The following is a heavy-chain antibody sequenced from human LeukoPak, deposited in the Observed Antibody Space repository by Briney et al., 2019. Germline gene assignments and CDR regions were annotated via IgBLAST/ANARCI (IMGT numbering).Heavy chain of an antibody. CDR1: GGSISSYY. CDR2: IYYSGST. V-gene: IGHV4-59*01. CDR3: ARNYDILTGVDY. Sequence: SETLSLTCTVSGGSISSYYWSWIRQPPGKGLEWIGYIYYSGSTNYNPSLKSRVTISVDTSKNQFSLKLSSVAAADTAVYYCARNYDILTGVDYWGQGTLVTVSS. D-gene: IGHD3-9*01. J-gene: IGHJ4*02.